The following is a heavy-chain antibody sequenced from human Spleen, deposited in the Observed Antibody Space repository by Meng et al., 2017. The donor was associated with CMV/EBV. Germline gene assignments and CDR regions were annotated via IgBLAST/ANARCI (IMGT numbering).Heavy chain of an antibody. D-gene: IGHD3-3*01. CDR1: GGSISSTSSY. CDR2: IYYSGST. V-gene: IGHV4-39*01. J-gene: IGHJ4*02. CDR3: ARSSDPRWSGYYPSYFDY. Sequence: GSLRLSCTVSGGSISSTSSYWGWIRQPPRKGPELIGSIYYSGSTFYNPSLKSRVTISVDTSKNQFSLRLSSVTAADTAVYYCARSSDPRWSGYYPSYFDYWGQGTLVTVSS.